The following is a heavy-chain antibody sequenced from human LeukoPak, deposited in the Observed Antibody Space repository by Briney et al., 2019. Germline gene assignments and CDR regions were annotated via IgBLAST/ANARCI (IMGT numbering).Heavy chain of an antibody. J-gene: IGHJ4*02. V-gene: IGHV4-59*01. CDR1: GGSISSYY. D-gene: IGHD3-22*01. CDR3: ASLGYYVFDY. Sequence: SETLSLTCTVSGGSISSYYWSWIRQPPGKGLEWIGYIYYSGSTNYNPSLKSRVTISVDTSKNQFSLKLSSVTAADTAVNYCASLGYYVFDYWGQGTLVTVSS. CDR2: IYYSGST.